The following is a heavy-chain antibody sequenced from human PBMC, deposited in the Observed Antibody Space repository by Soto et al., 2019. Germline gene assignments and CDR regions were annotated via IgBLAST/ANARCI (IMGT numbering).Heavy chain of an antibody. D-gene: IGHD6-19*01. V-gene: IGHV1-69*01. J-gene: IGHJ4*02. CDR3: VSARPKKSTRRSGWYV. CDR1: GGTFSSYA. CDR2: IIPIFGTA. Sequence: QVQLVQSGAEVKKPGSSVKVSCKASGGTFSSYAISWVRQAPGQGLEWMGGIIPIFGTANYAQKFQGRVTITASESTRTAYMELSSLRSEDTAVYYCVSARPKKSTRRSGWYVWCQGTMVTVSS.